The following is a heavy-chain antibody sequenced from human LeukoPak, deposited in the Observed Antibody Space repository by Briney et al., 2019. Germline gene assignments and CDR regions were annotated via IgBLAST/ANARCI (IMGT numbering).Heavy chain of an antibody. V-gene: IGHV3-9*03. CDR3: AKATVSYILDSFDI. J-gene: IGHJ3*02. D-gene: IGHD4-17*01. CDR2: ITWNSGIM. CDR1: GFTFYDYA. Sequence: PGKSLRLSCAASGFTFYDYAMHWVRQAPGKGLEWVSGITWNSGIMAYADSVKGRFTISRDNAKNSLYLQMNSLRPEDMALYYCAKATVSYILDSFDIWGRGTLVTVSS.